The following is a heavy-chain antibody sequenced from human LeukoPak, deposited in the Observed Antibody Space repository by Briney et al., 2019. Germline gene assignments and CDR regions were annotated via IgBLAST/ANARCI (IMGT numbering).Heavy chain of an antibody. CDR3: AKVAYYDFWSVYFDY. Sequence: PGGSLRLSCAASGFTFSSYWMSWVRQAPGKGLEWEANIKRDGSDKYYVGSVEGRFTISRDNAKNSLYLQMNSLRAEDTAVYYCAKVAYYDFWSVYFDYWGQGTLVTVSS. D-gene: IGHD3-3*01. CDR2: IKRDGSDK. CDR1: GFTFSSYW. J-gene: IGHJ4*02. V-gene: IGHV3-7*03.